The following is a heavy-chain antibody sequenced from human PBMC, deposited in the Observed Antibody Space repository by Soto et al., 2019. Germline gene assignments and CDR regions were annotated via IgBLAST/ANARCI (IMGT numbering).Heavy chain of an antibody. D-gene: IGHD6-13*01. CDR2: IKSKTDGGTT. CDR3: ARRGIADGYYYYGMDV. Sequence: GGSLRLSCAASGFTFSNAWMSWVRQAPGKGLEWVGRIKSKTDGGTTDYAAPVKGRFTISRDDSKNTLYLQMNSLKTEDTAVYYCARRGIADGYYYYGMDVWGQGTTVTVSS. CDR1: GFTFSNAW. J-gene: IGHJ6*02. V-gene: IGHV3-15*01.